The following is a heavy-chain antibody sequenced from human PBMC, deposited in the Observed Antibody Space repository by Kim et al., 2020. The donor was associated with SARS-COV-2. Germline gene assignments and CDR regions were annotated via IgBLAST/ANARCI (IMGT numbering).Heavy chain of an antibody. V-gene: IGHV4-4*02. CDR1: GDSITISHW. J-gene: IGHJ4*02. CDR2: IYRSGTT. Sequence: SETLSLTCAVFGDSITISHWWSWVRQPPGKGLEWIGEIYRSGTTNYNPSLKSRLTISIDKSKNQFSLKLNSVTAADTAVYYCAKTAPGTRGLDYWGQGALVTVSS. D-gene: IGHD6-13*01. CDR3: AKTAPGTRGLDY.